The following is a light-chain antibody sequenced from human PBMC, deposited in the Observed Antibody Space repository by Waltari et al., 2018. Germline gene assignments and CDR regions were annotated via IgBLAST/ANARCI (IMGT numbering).Light chain of an antibody. V-gene: IGLV1-47*01. CDR3: AAWDDSLSGHWV. J-gene: IGLJ3*02. Sequence: QSVLTQPPSASGTPGQRVTISCSGSSSNIGSNYVYWYQHLPGTAPKLLIYRNNQRPSGFPDRVSGSKSGTSASLAISGLRSEDEADYYCAAWDDSLSGHWVFGGGTKLTVL. CDR1: SSNIGSNY. CDR2: RNN.